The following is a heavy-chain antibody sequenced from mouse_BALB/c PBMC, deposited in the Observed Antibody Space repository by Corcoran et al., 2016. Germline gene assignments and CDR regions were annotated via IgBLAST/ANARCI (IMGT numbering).Heavy chain of an antibody. CDR3: ARRGEYEAMDY. V-gene: IGHV8-12*01. CDR2: IYWDDDK. CDR1: GFSLSSSGMG. D-gene: IGHD2-14*01. Sequence: QVTLNESGPGILQPSQTLRLTCSFSGFSLSSSGMGVSWFRLPSGKGLEWLAHIYWDDDKRYNPSLKSRLTISKDTSRSQVFLKITSVDTADTATYYCARRGEYEAMDYWGQGTSVTVCS. J-gene: IGHJ4*01.